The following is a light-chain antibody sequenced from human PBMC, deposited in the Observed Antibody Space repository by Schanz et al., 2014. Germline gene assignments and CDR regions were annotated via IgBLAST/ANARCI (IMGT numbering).Light chain of an antibody. V-gene: IGLV2-8*01. J-gene: IGLJ3*02. CDR3: CSYVAHHWL. CDR2: DVT. Sequence: QSALTQPPSASGSPGQSVTISCTGTSSDVGGSNYVSWYQHHPGKAPKLLIYDVTKRPSGVPDRFSGSKSGNTASLTISGLQAEDEADYYCCSYVAHHWLFGVGTKLTVL. CDR1: SSDVGGSNY.